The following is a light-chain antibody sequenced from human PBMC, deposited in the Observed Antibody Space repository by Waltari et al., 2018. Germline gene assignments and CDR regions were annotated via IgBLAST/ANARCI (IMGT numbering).Light chain of an antibody. V-gene: IGLV1-40*01. J-gene: IGLJ3*02. CDR2: ANN. CDR1: SPNIGTGYD. Sequence: QSVLTQPPSVSGAPGQRVTISCTGGSPNIGTGYDVHWYQQFPGTAPKLLIYANNNRPSGVPDRFSGSKSGTSASLAITGVQAEDEADYYCQSYDTRLSGWVFGGGTKLTVL. CDR3: QSYDTRLSGWV.